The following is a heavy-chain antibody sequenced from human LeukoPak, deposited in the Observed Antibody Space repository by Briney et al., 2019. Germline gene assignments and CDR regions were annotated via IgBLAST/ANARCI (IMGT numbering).Heavy chain of an antibody. CDR1: GFTFSSYS. CDR3: ASLDILTDWVDP. J-gene: IGHJ5*02. CDR2: ISSSSSYI. V-gene: IGHV3-21*04. D-gene: IGHD3-9*01. Sequence: GGSLRLSCAASGFTFSSYSMNWVRQAPGKWLEWVSSISSSSSYIYYADSVKGRFTISRDNAKNSLYLQMNSLRAEDTAVYYCASLDILTDWVDPWGQGILVTVSS.